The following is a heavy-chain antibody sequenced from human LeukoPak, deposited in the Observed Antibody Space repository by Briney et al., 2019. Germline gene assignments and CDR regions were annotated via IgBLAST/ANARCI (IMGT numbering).Heavy chain of an antibody. CDR2: INAGNGNT. V-gene: IGHV1-3*01. Sequence: ASVKVSCKASGYTFTSYAIHWVRQAPRQRLEWMGWINAGNGNTRYSQKFQGRVTITRDTSASTAYMELSSLRSEDTAVYYCATVSVVVPPAKYYMEVWGKGTTVTVSS. CDR1: GYTFTSYA. J-gene: IGHJ6*03. CDR3: ATVSVVVPPAKYYMEV. D-gene: IGHD2-2*01.